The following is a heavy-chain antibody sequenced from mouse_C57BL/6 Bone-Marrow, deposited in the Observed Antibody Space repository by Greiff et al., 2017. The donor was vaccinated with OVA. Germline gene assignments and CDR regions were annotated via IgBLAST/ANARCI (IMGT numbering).Heavy chain of an antibody. CDR2: IYPGDGDT. V-gene: IGHV1-80*01. D-gene: IGHD1-1*01. CDR1: GYAFSSYW. Sequence: QVHVKQSGAELVKPGASVKISCKASGYAFSSYWMNWVKQRPGKGLEWIGQIYPGDGDTNYNGKFKGKATLTADKSSSTAYMQLSSLTSEDSAVYFCARSYYYGSSYWAMDYWGQGTSVTVSS. CDR3: ARSYYYGSSYWAMDY. J-gene: IGHJ4*01.